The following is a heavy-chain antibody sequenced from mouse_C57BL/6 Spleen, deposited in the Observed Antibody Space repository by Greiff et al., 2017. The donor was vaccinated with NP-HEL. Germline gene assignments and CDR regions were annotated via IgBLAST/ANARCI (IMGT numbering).Heavy chain of an antibody. CDR3: TRELLGRAFDY. CDR2: IYPGNSDT. J-gene: IGHJ2*01. CDR1: GYTFTSYW. Sequence: EVQLQQSGTVLARPGASVKMSCKTSGYTFTSYWMHWVKQRPGQGLAWIGAIYPGNSDTSYNQKFKGKAKLTAVTSASTAYMELSSLTNEDSAVYYCTRELLGRAFDYWGQGTTLTVSS. V-gene: IGHV1-5*01. D-gene: IGHD1-3*01.